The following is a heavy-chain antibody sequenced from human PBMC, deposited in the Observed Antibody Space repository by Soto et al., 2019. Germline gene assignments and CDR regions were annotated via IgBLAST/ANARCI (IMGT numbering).Heavy chain of an antibody. Sequence: GSLRLSCAASGFTFSNYWMSWVRQAPGKGLEWVANIKQDGSEKYYVDSVKGRFTISRDNAKNSLYLQMNSLRAEDTAVYYCARYYDFWSGFPRYYFDYWGQGTLVTVSS. CDR2: IKQDGSEK. CDR3: ARYYDFWSGFPRYYFDY. V-gene: IGHV3-7*01. D-gene: IGHD3-3*01. J-gene: IGHJ4*02. CDR1: GFTFSNYW.